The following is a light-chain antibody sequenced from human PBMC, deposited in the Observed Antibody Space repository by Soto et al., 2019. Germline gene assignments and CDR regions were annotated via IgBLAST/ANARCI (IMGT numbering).Light chain of an antibody. V-gene: IGKV3-20*01. CDR2: DAS. Sequence: EIVLTQSPGTLSLSPGERATLSCRASQSISSFYLAWYQQTPGQAPRLLIYDASSRAAGIPDRFSGGGSGTDFTLTSSRLEPEDFGVYYCQQYGGSPRTFGQGTKVEIK. J-gene: IGKJ1*01. CDR3: QQYGGSPRT. CDR1: QSISSFY.